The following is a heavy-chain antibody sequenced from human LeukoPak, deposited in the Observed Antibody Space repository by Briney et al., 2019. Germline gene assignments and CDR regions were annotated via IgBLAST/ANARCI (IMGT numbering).Heavy chain of an antibody. CDR3: TTLFYGDYANDY. J-gene: IGHJ4*02. CDR2: IKSKTDGGTT. D-gene: IGHD4-17*01. CDR1: GFTFSSYE. V-gene: IGHV3-15*01. Sequence: GGTLRLTCAASGFTFSSYEMSWVRQAPGKGLEWVGRIKSKTDGGTTDYAAPVKGRFTISRDDSKNTLYLQMNSLKTEDAAVYYCTTLFYGDYANDYWGQGTLVTVSS.